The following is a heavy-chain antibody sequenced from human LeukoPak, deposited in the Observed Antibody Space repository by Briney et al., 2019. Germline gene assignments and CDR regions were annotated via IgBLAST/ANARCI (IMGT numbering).Heavy chain of an antibody. D-gene: IGHD6-13*01. CDR3: AKGTLRGSSNWYHHGMDV. CDR2: ISDSGGRT. Sequence: GSLRLSCAASGFSFSDHYMDWVRQAPGKGLEWVSGISDSGGRTYNADSVKGRFTISRDNSKNTLYLQMNSLRVEDTAVYYCAKGTLRGSSNWYHHGMDVWGQGTTVTVSS. J-gene: IGHJ6*02. V-gene: IGHV3-23*01. CDR1: GFSFSDHY.